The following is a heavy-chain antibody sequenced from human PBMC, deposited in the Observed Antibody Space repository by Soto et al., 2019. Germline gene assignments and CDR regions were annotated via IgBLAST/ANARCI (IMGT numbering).Heavy chain of an antibody. V-gene: IGHV3-9*01. D-gene: IGHD3-3*01. CDR2: ISWNSGSI. CDR1: GFAFDDYA. CDR3: AKDIRFLEYYMDV. Sequence: GGSLRISCADSGFAFDDYAMHWERQAPGKGLEWVSGISWNSGSIGYADSVKGRFTISRDNAKNSLYLQMNSLRAEDTALYYCAKDIRFLEYYMDVWGKGTTVTVSS. J-gene: IGHJ6*03.